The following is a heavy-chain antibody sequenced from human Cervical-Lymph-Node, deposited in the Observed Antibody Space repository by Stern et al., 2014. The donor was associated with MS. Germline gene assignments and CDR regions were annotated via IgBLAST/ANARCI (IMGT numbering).Heavy chain of an antibody. CDR1: GGSIRTFS. V-gene: IGHV4-59*07. CDR3: ARHSVGVKDFDS. CDR2: VYYNGST. D-gene: IGHD4-23*01. Sequence: QLQLQESGPGLVQPSDTLSLTCTVSGGSIRTFSWSWILQPPGRGLEWIGCVYYNGSTTHNPALKSRVTMSVDTSKSQLSLRLHSVTAADTAVYYCARHSVGVKDFDSWGQGTLVTVSS. J-gene: IGHJ4*02.